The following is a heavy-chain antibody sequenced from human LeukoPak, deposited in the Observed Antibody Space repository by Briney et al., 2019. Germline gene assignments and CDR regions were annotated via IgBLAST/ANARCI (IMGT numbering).Heavy chain of an antibody. CDR3: ARESYNSGSYYNDY. CDR2: ISVYNGNT. CDR1: GYTFTSYG. V-gene: IGHV1-18*01. Sequence: ASVKVSCKASGYTFTSYGISWVRQAPGQGLEWMGWISVYNGNTNYARKLQGRVTMTTDTSTSTAYMELRSLRSDDTALYYCARESYNSGSYYNDYWGQGTLVTVSS. D-gene: IGHD3-10*01. J-gene: IGHJ4*02.